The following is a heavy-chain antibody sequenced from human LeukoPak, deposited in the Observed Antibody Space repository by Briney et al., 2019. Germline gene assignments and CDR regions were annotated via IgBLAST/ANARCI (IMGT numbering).Heavy chain of an antibody. CDR3: ARHDNYKLPRGYYYRMDV. CDR2: IYYSGST. CDR1: GGSISSSSYY. D-gene: IGHD1-1*01. V-gene: IGHV4-39*01. Sequence: TSETLSLTCTVSGGSISSSSYYWGWIRQPPGKGLEWIGSIYYSGSTYYNPSLKSRVTVSVDTSKNQFSLKLTSVIAADTAVYYCARHDNYKLPRGYYYRMDVWGQGTTVTVSS. J-gene: IGHJ6*02.